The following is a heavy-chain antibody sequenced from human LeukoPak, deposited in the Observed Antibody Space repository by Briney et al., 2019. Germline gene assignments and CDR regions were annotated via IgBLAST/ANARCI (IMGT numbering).Heavy chain of an antibody. CDR3: ARETYYYGSGSYPVGMDV. CDR1: GFTFSSYW. D-gene: IGHD3-10*01. V-gene: IGHV3-7*01. J-gene: IGHJ6*02. CDR2: IKQDGSEK. Sequence: GSLRLSCAASGFTFSSYWMSWVRQAPGKGLEWVANIKQDGSEKYYVDSVKGRFTISRDNAKNSLYLQMNSLRAEDTAVYYCARETYYYGSGSYPVGMDVWGQGTTVTVSS.